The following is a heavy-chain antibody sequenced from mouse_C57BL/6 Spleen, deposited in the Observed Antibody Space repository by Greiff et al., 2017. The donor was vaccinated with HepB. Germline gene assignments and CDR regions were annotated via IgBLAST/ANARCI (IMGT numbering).Heavy chain of an antibody. D-gene: IGHD1-1*01. CDR2: IYPRSGNT. Sequence: QVQLQQSGAELARPGASVKLSCKASGYTFTSYGISWVKQRTGQGLEWIGEIYPRSGNTYYNEKFKGKATLTADKASSTAYMELRSLTSEDSAVYFCARQGTVVATDDYWGQGTTLTVSS. CDR1: GYTFTSYG. V-gene: IGHV1-81*01. CDR3: ARQGTVVATDDY. J-gene: IGHJ2*01.